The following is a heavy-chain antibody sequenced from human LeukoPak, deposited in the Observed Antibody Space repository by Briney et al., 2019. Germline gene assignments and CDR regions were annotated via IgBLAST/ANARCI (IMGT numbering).Heavy chain of an antibody. Sequence: PGGSLRLSCAASGFTFSSYSMNRVRQAPGKGLEWVSYISSSSSTIYYADSVKGRFTISRDNAKNSLYLQMNSLRAEDTAVYYCARDLPARFISYYGMDVWGQGTTVTVSS. CDR2: ISSSSSTI. J-gene: IGHJ6*02. CDR3: ARDLPARFISYYGMDV. V-gene: IGHV3-48*04. CDR1: GFTFSSYS. D-gene: IGHD2-2*01.